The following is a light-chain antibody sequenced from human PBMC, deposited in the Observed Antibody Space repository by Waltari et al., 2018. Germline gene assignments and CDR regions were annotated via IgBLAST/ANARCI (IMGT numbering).Light chain of an antibody. Sequence: QSALTQPASMSGSPGQSITIYCTGTSRDVDGFNFFSWYQQYPGKAPKLIIYDVANRPSGVSHRFSGSRSGNTASLTISGLQAEDEADYYCSSYTSVNTRFGGGTKLTVL. V-gene: IGLV2-14*03. J-gene: IGLJ2*01. CDR3: SSYTSVNTR. CDR2: DVA. CDR1: SRDVDGFNF.